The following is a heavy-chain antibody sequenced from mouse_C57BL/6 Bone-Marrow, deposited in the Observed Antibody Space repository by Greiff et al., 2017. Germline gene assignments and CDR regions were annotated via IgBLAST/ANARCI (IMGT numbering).Heavy chain of an antibody. J-gene: IGHJ3*01. CDR2: IYPGSGST. CDR1: GYTFTSYW. Sequence: QVQLQQPGAELVKPGASVKMSCKASGYTFTSYWITWVKQRPGQGLEWIGDIYPGSGSTNYNEKFKSKATLTVDTSSSTAYMQLSSLTSEDSAVYYCARRMDSSGLAWFAYWGQGTLVTVSA. CDR3: ARRMDSSGLAWFAY. V-gene: IGHV1-55*01. D-gene: IGHD3-2*02.